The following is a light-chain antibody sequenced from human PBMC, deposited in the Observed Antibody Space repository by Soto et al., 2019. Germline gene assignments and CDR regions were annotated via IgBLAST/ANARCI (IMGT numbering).Light chain of an antibody. Sequence: PGEIATLSCRASQRVSSGYLAWYQQKAGQAPRLLIYGASNRATDIPDRFSGRGSGTDFTLTISRLEPEDFAVYYCQQYGSSPPSSTFGQGTRLE. CDR3: QQYGSSPPSST. CDR1: QRVSSGY. CDR2: GAS. V-gene: IGKV3-20*01. J-gene: IGKJ5*01.